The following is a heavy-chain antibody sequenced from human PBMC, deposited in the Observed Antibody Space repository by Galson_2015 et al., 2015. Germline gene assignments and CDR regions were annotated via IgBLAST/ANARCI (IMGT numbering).Heavy chain of an antibody. D-gene: IGHD2-2*01. CDR2: ISGNSGST. CDR3: AKLLYFTSFYGLDS. CDR1: GFTFSSYA. V-gene: IGHV3-23*01. Sequence: SLRLSCAASGFTFSSYAMSWVRQAPGRGLEWVSAISGNSGSTYYADSVKGRFTISRDNSKNAVYLQMNSQRAEDTAVYYCAKLLYFTSFYGLDSWGQGTLVTVSS. J-gene: IGHJ4*02.